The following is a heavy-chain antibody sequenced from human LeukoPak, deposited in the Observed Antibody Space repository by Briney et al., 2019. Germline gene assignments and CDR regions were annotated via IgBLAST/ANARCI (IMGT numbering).Heavy chain of an antibody. CDR3: AAGVDVLVPDGGWFDP. CDR2: IIPIFGIA. D-gene: IGHD2-2*01. V-gene: IGHV1-69*04. J-gene: IGHJ5*02. Sequence: SSVKVSCKASGGTFSSYAISWVRQAPGQGLDWMGRIIPIFGIANYAQKFQGRVTITADKSTSTADMELSSLRSEDTPVYYCAAGVDVLVPDGGWFDPWGQETLVTVSS. CDR1: GGTFSSYA.